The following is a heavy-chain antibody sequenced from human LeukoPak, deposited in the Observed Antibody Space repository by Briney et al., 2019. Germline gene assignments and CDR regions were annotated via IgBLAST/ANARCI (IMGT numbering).Heavy chain of an antibody. V-gene: IGHV3-23*01. D-gene: IGHD3-10*01. Sequence: GGSLRLSCAASGFIFSTYTMNWIRQAPGKGLEWVSAISGDGGGTYYADFVKGRFTISRDNSKNTLYLQMNSLRAEDTAAYYCAKGTERYREVSSFDYWGQGTLVAVSS. CDR1: GFIFSTYT. J-gene: IGHJ4*02. CDR2: ISGDGGGT. CDR3: AKGTERYREVSSFDY.